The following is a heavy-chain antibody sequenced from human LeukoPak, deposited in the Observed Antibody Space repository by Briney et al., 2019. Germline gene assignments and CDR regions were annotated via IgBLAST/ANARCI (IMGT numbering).Heavy chain of an antibody. CDR3: AKDLSNFGDLGYFDH. Sequence: GGSLRLSCAASGFTFSTYAMSWVRQAPGKGLEWVSGVTGTGDRTLYADSVRGRFTISGDNFKNTLFLEMRRLRADDTAFYYCAKDLSNFGDLGYFDHWGQGDLVTVSS. J-gene: IGHJ5*02. V-gene: IGHV3-23*01. CDR2: VTGTGDRT. D-gene: IGHD4-17*01. CDR1: GFTFSTYA.